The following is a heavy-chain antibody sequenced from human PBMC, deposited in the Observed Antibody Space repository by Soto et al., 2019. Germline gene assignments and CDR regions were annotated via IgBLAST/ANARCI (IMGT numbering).Heavy chain of an antibody. J-gene: IGHJ4*02. CDR3: AKEARAYCGTAGDN. CDR1: GFSFRDYA. Sequence: EVQLLESGGGLVQPGGSLRLSCAASGFSFRDYAMTWVRQAPGKGLEWVSSISGGAISTYYADSVKGRFTVSRDNSKNTLYLQMSSLRAEDPAIYYCAKEARAYCGTAGDNLGQGTLVTVSS. V-gene: IGHV3-23*01. D-gene: IGHD2-21*01. CDR2: ISGGAIST.